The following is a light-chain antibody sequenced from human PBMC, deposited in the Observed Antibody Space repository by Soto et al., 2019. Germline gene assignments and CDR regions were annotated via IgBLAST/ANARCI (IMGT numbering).Light chain of an antibody. Sequence: QSALTQPPSASGSPGRSVTISCTGTSSDVGGYDYVSWFQQHPGKAPKLIIYEVTKRPSGVTDRFSATKSGNTASLTVSGLQAEDEADYYCSSFVAGNNYWVFGGGTKVTVL. V-gene: IGLV2-8*01. CDR3: SSFVAGNNYWV. J-gene: IGLJ3*02. CDR2: EVT. CDR1: SSDVGGYDY.